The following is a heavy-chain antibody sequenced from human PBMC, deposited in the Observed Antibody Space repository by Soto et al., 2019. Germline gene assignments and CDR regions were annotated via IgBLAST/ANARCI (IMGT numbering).Heavy chain of an antibody. J-gene: IGHJ4*02. D-gene: IGHD1-26*01. CDR1: GVTFSGYG. V-gene: IGHV1-69*12. CDR3: ARDLGSGSYYWGPGY. CDR2: IIPIFGTA. Sequence: QVQLVQSGAEVKKPGSSAKVSCKASGVTFSGYGISWVRQAPGQGLEWMGGIIPIFGTANYAQKFQGRVTITADESTSTADMELSSMRSEDTAVYYCARDLGSGSYYWGPGYWGQGTLVTVSS.